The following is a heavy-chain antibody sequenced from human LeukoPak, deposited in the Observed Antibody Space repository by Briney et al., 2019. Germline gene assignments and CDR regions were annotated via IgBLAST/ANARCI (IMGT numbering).Heavy chain of an antibody. V-gene: IGHV4-59*01. CDR3: ARDTRRPTGNWFDP. CDR1: GGSISSYY. Sequence: KTSETLSLTCTVSGGSISSYYWSWIRQPPGKGLEWIGYIYYSGGTNYNPSLKSRVTISVDTSKNQFSLKLSSVTAADTAVYYCARDTRRPTGNWFDPWGQGTLVTVSS. D-gene: IGHD4-17*01. CDR2: IYYSGGT. J-gene: IGHJ5*02.